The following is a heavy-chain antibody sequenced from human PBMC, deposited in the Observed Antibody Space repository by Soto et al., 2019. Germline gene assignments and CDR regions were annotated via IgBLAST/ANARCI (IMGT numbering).Heavy chain of an antibody. D-gene: IGHD3-16*01. CDR1: GFTFSTYA. CDR3: VTTPLKVPLRFDY. J-gene: IGHJ4*02. V-gene: IGHV3-23*01. Sequence: GGSLRLSCAASGFTFSTYAMAWVRQAPGKGLEWVSSISSSSGSTFYADSVKGRFTISRDNSENTLSLQMNSLRAEDTAVYYCVTTPLKVPLRFDYWGQGILVTVS. CDR2: ISSSSGST.